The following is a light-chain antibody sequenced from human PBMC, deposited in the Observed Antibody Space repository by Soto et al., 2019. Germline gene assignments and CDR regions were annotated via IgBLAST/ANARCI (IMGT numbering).Light chain of an antibody. Sequence: QSALTQPASVSGSPGQSITISCTGTSSDIGAYNYVSWYQQHPGKAPKVMIYDVSNRPSGVSDRFSGSKSGNTASLTISGLQAEDEADYYCSSYSSSSTQVFGGGTKVTVL. J-gene: IGLJ3*02. CDR3: SSYSSSSTQV. CDR2: DVS. CDR1: SSDIGAYNY. V-gene: IGLV2-14*03.